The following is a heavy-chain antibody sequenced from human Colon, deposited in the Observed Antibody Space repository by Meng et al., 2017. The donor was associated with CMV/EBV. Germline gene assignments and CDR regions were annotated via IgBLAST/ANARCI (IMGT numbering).Heavy chain of an antibody. CDR2: ISDRGTT. V-gene: IGHV4-30-4*01. J-gene: IGHJ4*02. CDR3: ARGRRLIYDY. Sequence: LRLSCSVSGGSINGGDYDWTWIRYFPGKGLEWFGYISDRGTTRYTPSLESRLAMFTDTTRNQISLQLTSVTAADTAVYYCARGRRLIYDYWGQGTLVTVSS. CDR1: GGSINGGDYD. D-gene: IGHD3-22*01.